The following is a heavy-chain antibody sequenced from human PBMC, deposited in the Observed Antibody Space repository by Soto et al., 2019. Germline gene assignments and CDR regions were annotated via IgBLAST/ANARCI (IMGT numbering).Heavy chain of an antibody. CDR1: GYSFTSYW. J-gene: IGHJ6*02. Sequence: LGESLKISCKGSGYSFTSYWIGWVRQMPGKGLEWMGIIYPGDSDTRYSPSFQGQVTISADKSISTAYLQWSSLKASDTAMYYCARGAPYSNFYYYCGMDVWGQGTTVTVSS. CDR3: ARGAPYSNFYYYCGMDV. V-gene: IGHV5-51*01. D-gene: IGHD4-4*01. CDR2: IYPGDSDT.